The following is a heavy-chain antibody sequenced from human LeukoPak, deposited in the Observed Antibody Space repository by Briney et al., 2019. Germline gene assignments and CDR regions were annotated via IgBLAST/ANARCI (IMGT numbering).Heavy chain of an antibody. CDR3: AKDGGSYTGYFDY. J-gene: IGHJ4*02. CDR2: ISRSGGIT. D-gene: IGHD1-26*01. CDR1: GFTFSSYD. Sequence: SGGSLRLSCAASGFTFSSYDMNWVRQAPGKGLEGVSAISRSGGITYYADSVKGRFTISRDNSKNTLYLQMNSLRADDTAVYYCAKDGGSYTGYFDYWGQGTLVTVSS. V-gene: IGHV3-23*01.